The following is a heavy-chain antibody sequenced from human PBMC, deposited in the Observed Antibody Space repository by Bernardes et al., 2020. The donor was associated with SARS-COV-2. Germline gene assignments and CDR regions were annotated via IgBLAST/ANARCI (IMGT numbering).Heavy chain of an antibody. CDR1: GLTFRSYW. J-gene: IGHJ4*02. D-gene: IGHD3-10*01. Sequence: GGSLRLSCAVSGLTFRSYWMHWVRQVPGKGLVWVSRINEDGSITTYADSVRGRFTISRDNARNTLFLQMNSLRADDTAVYYCASDVGEAAGYWGQGTLVTVSS. V-gene: IGHV3-74*01. CDR3: ASDVGEAAGY. CDR2: INEDGSIT.